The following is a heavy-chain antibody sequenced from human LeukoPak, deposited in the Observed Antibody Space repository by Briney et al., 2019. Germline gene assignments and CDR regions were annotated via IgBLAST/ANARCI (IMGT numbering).Heavy chain of an antibody. J-gene: IGHJ6*02. CDR2: MYYSGSI. CDR1: GGSVSSGNYY. CDR3: ARVPAAPRLYMDV. Sequence: SETLSLTCTVSGGSVSSGNYYWNWIRQPPGKGLEWIGCMYYSGSINYNPSLKSRVTISVDTSKNQFSLKLSSVTAADTAVYYCARVPAAPRLYMDVWGQGTTVIVSS. V-gene: IGHV4-61*01. D-gene: IGHD2-2*01.